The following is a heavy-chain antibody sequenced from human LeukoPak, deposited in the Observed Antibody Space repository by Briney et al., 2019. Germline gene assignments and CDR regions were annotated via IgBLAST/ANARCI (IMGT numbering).Heavy chain of an antibody. Sequence: SETLSLTCTVSGGSISIYYWSWIRQPAGKGLECIGRIYTSGSTNYNPSLKSRVTMSVDTSKNQFSLKLSSVTAGDTAVYYCAREVDKMATSRPFDYWGQGTLVTVSS. CDR1: GGSISIYY. J-gene: IGHJ4*02. CDR2: IYTSGST. D-gene: IGHD5-24*01. V-gene: IGHV4-4*07. CDR3: AREVDKMATSRPFDY.